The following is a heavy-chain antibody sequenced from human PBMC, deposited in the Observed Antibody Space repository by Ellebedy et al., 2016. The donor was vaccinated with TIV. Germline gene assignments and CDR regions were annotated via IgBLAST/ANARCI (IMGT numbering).Heavy chain of an antibody. J-gene: IGHJ4*02. CDR2: INPNSGGT. CDR3: ASHVTIFGVVIIF. V-gene: IGHV1-2*02. CDR1: GYTFTGYY. D-gene: IGHD3-3*01. Sequence: ASVKVSCXASGYTFTGYYMHWVRQAPGQGLEWMGWINPNSGGTNYAQKFQGRVTMTRDTSISTAYMELSRLRSDDTAVYYCASHVTIFGVVIIFWGQGTLVTVSS.